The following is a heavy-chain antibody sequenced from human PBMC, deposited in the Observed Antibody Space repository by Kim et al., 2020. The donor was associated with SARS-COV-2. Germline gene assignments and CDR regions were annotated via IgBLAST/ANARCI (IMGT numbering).Heavy chain of an antibody. Sequence: VDSVKGRFTISSDKAKNSLYLHMNSLRAEDTAVYYCARVRYSSSPGRSDYWGQGTLVTVSS. V-gene: IGHV3-7*01. D-gene: IGHD6-6*01. CDR3: ARVRYSSSPGRSDY. J-gene: IGHJ4*02.